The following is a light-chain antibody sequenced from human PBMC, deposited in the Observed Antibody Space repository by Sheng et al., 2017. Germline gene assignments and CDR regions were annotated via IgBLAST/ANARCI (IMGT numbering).Light chain of an antibody. CDR2: KAS. Sequence: DIQMTQSPSTLSASVGDRVTITCRASQSISSWLAWYQQKPGKAPKLLIYKASNLESGVPSRFSGSGSGTEFTLTISSLQPDDFAVYYCQQYNNWPPMTFGQGTKVEVK. J-gene: IGKJ1*01. V-gene: IGKV1-5*03. CDR3: QQYNNWPPMT. CDR1: QSISSW.